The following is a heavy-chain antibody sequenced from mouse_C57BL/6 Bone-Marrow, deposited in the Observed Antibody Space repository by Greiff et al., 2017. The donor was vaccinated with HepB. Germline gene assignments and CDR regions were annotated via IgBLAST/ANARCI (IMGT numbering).Heavy chain of an antibody. CDR2: INPYNGGT. V-gene: IGHV1-19*01. J-gene: IGHJ3*01. Sequence: EVQLQQSGPVLVKPGASVKMSCKASGYTFTDYYMNWVKQSHGKSLEWIGVINPYNGGTSYNQKFKGKATLTVDKSSSPAYMELNSLTSEDSAVYYCARSTMASFAYWGQGTLVTVSA. CDR3: ARSTMASFAY. CDR1: GYTFTDYY. D-gene: IGHD2-1*01.